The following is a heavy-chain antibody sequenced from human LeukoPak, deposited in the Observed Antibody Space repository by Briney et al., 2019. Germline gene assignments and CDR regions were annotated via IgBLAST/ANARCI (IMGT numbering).Heavy chain of an antibody. CDR2: ISSDGSGT. Sequence: PGGSLRLSCAASGFTFSSDWMHWVRQAPGQGLVWVSRISSDGSGTKYADSVKGRITISRDNTKNTLSLQMNSLRAEDSAVYYCARAITGTWNVMDVWGQGTTATVSS. CDR3: ARAITGTWNVMDV. V-gene: IGHV3-74*03. J-gene: IGHJ6*02. CDR1: GFTFSSDW. D-gene: IGHD1-7*01.